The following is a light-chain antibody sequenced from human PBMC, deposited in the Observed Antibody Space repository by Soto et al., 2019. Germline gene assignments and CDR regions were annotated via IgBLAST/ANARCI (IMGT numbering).Light chain of an antibody. CDR3: QQYGSSHRT. CDR1: QSVRSSY. J-gene: IGKJ1*01. CDR2: AAS. Sequence: EIVLTQSPDTLSLSPGESATLSCRASQSVRSSYLAWYQQTPGQTPRLLIYAASSRATGIPDRFSGSGSGTDFSLTISRLEDEDFEVYYCQQYGSSHRTLGQGTKVDIK. V-gene: IGKV3-20*01.